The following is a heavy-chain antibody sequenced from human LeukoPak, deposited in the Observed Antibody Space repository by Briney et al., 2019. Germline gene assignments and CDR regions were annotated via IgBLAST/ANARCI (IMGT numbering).Heavy chain of an antibody. CDR3: AKVRSQVIPLDY. CDR2: ISGSGGSI. Sequence: GGSLRLSCAASGFTFSSYAMSWVRQAPGKGLEWVSAISGSGGSIYYADSVEGRFTISRDNSKNTLYLQMNSLRAEDTAVYYCAKVRSQVIPLDYWGQGTLVTVSS. J-gene: IGHJ4*02. CDR1: GFTFSSYA. D-gene: IGHD2/OR15-2a*01. V-gene: IGHV3-23*01.